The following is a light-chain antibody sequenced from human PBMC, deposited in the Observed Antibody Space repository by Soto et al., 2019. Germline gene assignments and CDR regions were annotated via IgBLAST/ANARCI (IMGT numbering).Light chain of an antibody. V-gene: IGKV3-11*01. CDR2: DAS. J-gene: IGKJ4*01. Sequence: EIVLTQSPATLSLSPGERATLSCRASQSVSSYLAWYQQKPGQPPSLLIYDASNRSTGIPARFSGCGSGTDFKLTISSLETEDFAVYDCQQRSNWPLNFGRGTKVEIK. CDR1: QSVSSY. CDR3: QQRSNWPLN.